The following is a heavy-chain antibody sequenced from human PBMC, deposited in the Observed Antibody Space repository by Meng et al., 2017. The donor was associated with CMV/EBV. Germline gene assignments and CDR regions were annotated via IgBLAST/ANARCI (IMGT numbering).Heavy chain of an antibody. CDR2: IYYSGST. Sequence: GSLRLSCTVSGGSISSGGYYWSWIRQPPGKGLEWIGYIYYSGSTNYNPSLKSRVTISVDTSKNQFSLKLSSVTAADTAVYYCARGDYDFWSGSIWFDPWGQGTLVTVSS. CDR1: GGSISSGGYY. CDR3: ARGDYDFWSGSIWFDP. D-gene: IGHD3-3*01. J-gene: IGHJ5*02. V-gene: IGHV4-61*08.